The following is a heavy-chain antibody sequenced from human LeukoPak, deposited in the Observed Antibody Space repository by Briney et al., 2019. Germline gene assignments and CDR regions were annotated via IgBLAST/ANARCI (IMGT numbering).Heavy chain of an antibody. CDR3: ARDRGPVDSSSWYIDY. D-gene: IGHD6-13*01. V-gene: IGHV1-2*02. Sequence: GASVKVSCKASGYTFTGYYMHWVRQAPGQGLEWMGWINPNSGGTNYAQKFQGRVTMTRDTSISTACMELSRLRSDDTAVYYCARDRGPVDSSSWYIDYWGQGTLVTVSS. CDR2: INPNSGGT. J-gene: IGHJ4*02. CDR1: GYTFTGYY.